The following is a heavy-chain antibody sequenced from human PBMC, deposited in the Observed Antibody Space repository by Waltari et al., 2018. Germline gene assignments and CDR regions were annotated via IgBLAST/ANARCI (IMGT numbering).Heavy chain of an antibody. CDR3: ASGSGGDGSDPSDKGGFDY. CDR1: GGSFSGYY. J-gene: IGHJ4*02. Sequence: QVQLQQWGAGLLKPSETLSLTCAVYGGSFSGYYWSWIRQPPGTGLEWIGEINHSGSTNYNPSLKSRGTISVDTSKNQFSLKLSSVTAADTAVYYCASGSGGDGSDPSDKGGFDYWGQGTLVTVSS. V-gene: IGHV4-34*01. D-gene: IGHD2-21*01. CDR2: INHSGST.